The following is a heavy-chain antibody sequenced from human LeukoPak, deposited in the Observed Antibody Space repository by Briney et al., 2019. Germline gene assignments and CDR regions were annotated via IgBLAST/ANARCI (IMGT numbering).Heavy chain of an antibody. D-gene: IGHD6-25*01. CDR3: ARRYSTGGFDD. V-gene: IGHV5-51*01. Sequence: GESLKISCKGSGYTFTSYWIGWVRQMPGKGLEWMGIIYPGDSDIRYSPSFQGQVTISADKSISTAYLQWSSLKASDSAMYYCARRYSTGGFDDWGQGTLVTVSS. J-gene: IGHJ4*02. CDR1: GYTFTSYW. CDR2: IYPGDSDI.